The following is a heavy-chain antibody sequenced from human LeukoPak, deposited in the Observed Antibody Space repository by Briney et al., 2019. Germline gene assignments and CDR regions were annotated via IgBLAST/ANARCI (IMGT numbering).Heavy chain of an antibody. Sequence: PGGSLRLSCAASGLTFSSFAMSWVRQAPGKGLEWVSAISVSGGSTYYADSVKGRFTISRDNSKNTLYLQMHSLRAEDTAVYYCAKDQLLDFDDWGQGTLVTVSS. D-gene: IGHD2-2*01. CDR1: GLTFSSFA. V-gene: IGHV3-23*01. J-gene: IGHJ4*02. CDR3: AKDQLLDFDD. CDR2: ISVSGGST.